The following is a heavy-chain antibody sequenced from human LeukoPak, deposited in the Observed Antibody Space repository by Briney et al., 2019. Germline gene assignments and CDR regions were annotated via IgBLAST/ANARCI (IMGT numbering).Heavy chain of an antibody. CDR1: GFSFGRHY. J-gene: IGHJ4*02. CDR3: VRHAGRAGGQ. D-gene: IGHD3-10*01. CDR2: ISGNGGDI. Sequence: GGSLRLSCAASGFSFGRHYMSWMRQAPGKGPEWISYISGNGGDIAYANSVKGRFTISRDNAKNSLHLQMNSLRVEDTAVYHCVRHAGRAGGQWGQGTLIAVSS. V-gene: IGHV3-11*01.